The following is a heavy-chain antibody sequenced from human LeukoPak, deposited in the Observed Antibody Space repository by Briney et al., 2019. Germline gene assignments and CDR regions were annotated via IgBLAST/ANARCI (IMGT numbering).Heavy chain of an antibody. Sequence: PGGSLRLSCAASGFTFSNYGMHWVRQAPGKGLEWMTTIWYDGNNKYYADSVKGRFSISRDNSKNTLYLQMNSLRAEDTAVYYCARVGSSWYSYYYGMDVWGQGTTVTVSS. J-gene: IGHJ6*02. CDR3: ARVGSSWYSYYYGMDV. CDR1: GFTFSNYG. CDR2: IWYDGNNK. V-gene: IGHV3-33*01. D-gene: IGHD6-13*01.